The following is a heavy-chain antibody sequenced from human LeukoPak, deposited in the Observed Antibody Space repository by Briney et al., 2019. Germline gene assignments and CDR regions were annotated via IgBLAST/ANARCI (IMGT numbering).Heavy chain of an antibody. J-gene: IGHJ4*02. CDR3: ARVSRVRGVIITRYYFDY. V-gene: IGHV4-59*01. CDR2: IYYRGST. Sequence: SETLSLTCTVSVGSISSYHWSWIRQPPGKGLEWIGYIYYRGSTNYNPSLKSRVSISVDTSKNQSSLKLSSVTAADTAVYYCARVSRVRGVIITRYYFDYWGQGTLVTVSS. D-gene: IGHD3-10*01. CDR1: VGSISSYH.